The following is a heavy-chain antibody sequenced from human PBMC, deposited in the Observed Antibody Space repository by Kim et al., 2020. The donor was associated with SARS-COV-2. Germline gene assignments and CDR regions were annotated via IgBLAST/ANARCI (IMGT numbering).Heavy chain of an antibody. V-gene: IGHV3-9*01. CDR1: GFTFDDYA. J-gene: IGHJ4*02. CDR2: ISWNSGSI. D-gene: IGHD3-10*01. Sequence: GGSLRLSCAASGFTFDDYAMHWVRQAPGKGLEWVSGISWNSGSIGYADSVKGRFTISRDNAKNSLYLQMNSLRAEDTALYYCAKDMEGYGSGLDYWGQGT. CDR3: AKDMEGYGSGLDY.